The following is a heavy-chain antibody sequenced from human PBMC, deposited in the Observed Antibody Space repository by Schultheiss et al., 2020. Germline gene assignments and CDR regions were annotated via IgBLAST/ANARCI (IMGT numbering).Heavy chain of an antibody. D-gene: IGHD5-18*01. J-gene: IGHJ4*02. CDR2: ITYDGTNK. V-gene: IGHV3-30*03. Sequence: GESLKISCAASGFTFSNYGMHWVRQAPGKGLEWVAVITYDGTNKYYADSVKGRFTVSRDNAKNSLYLQMNSLRAEDTAVYYCARVTRIQLWSPLDYWGQGTLVTVSS. CDR1: GFTFSNYG. CDR3: ARVTRIQLWSPLDY.